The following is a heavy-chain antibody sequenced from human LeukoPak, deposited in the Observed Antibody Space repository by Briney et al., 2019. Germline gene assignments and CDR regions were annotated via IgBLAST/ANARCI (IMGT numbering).Heavy chain of an antibody. CDR1: GYTFTSYY. J-gene: IGHJ4*02. V-gene: IGHV1-46*01. CDR3: ARGVAARTFDY. CDR2: INPGGGST. D-gene: IGHD6-6*01. Sequence: ASVKVSCKASGYTFTSYYMHWVRQAPGQGLEWMGIINPGGGSTSHAQKFQGRVTMTRDMSTSTVYMELSSLRSEDTAVYYCARGVAARTFDYWGQGTLVTVSS.